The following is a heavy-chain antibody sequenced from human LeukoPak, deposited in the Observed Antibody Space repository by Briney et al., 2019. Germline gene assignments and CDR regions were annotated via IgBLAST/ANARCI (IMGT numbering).Heavy chain of an antibody. CDR3: ARATYDYVWGSYRYNSQFDY. CDR2: NSSSSSTI. CDR1: GFTFTDYY. D-gene: IGHD3-16*02. V-gene: IGHV3-11*01. Sequence: GGSLRLSCAASGFTFTDYYMSWIRQAPGKGLEWVSHNSSSSSTIYYVDSVKGRFTISRDNARNSLYLQLNSLRAEDTAVYYCARATYDYVWGSYRYNSQFDYWGQGTLVTVSS. J-gene: IGHJ4*02.